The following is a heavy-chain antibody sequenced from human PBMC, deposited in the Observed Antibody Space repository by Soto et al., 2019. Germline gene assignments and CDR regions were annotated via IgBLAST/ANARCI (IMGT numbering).Heavy chain of an antibody. CDR3: AREGSAVGYYGLDV. Sequence: QVQLVESGGGVVQPGRSLRLSCVASGFTFSNYVMHWVRRAPGKGLEWVAVVSFAGTNKYYPDSVKGRFTISRDNSRNTLYLEMHSLTAEDTAVYYCAREGSAVGYYGLDVWGQGTPVTVSP. CDR1: GFTFSNYV. J-gene: IGHJ6*01. CDR2: VSFAGTNK. V-gene: IGHV3-30-3*01. D-gene: IGHD1-26*01.